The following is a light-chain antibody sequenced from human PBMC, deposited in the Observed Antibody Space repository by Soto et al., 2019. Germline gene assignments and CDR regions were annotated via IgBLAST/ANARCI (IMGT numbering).Light chain of an antibody. Sequence: EIVLTHSPGTLSLSPGERATLSCSSSQSVGYHLAWYQQKPGQAPRLLIYGAYTRAAGVPARFSGSGSGTEFTLTITSLQSEDIALYYCQQYNIWPPITFGQGTRLEI. V-gene: IGKV3-15*01. CDR2: GAY. CDR3: QQYNIWPPIT. CDR1: QSVGYH. J-gene: IGKJ5*01.